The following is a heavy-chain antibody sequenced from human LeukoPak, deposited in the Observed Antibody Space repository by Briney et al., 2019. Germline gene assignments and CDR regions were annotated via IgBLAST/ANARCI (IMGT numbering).Heavy chain of an antibody. CDR1: GFTFSRSA. D-gene: IGHD3-22*01. V-gene: IGHV3-23*01. CDR3: AKDPEGYSEY. J-gene: IGHJ4*02. Sequence: PGGSLRLSCAASGFTFSRSAMSWVRQAPGEGLQWVSAISPSGTDYAYSVKGRFTISIDNSQNMLYLQMNNLRAEDTAVYYCAKDPEGYSEYWGQGTLVTVSS. CDR2: ISPSGT.